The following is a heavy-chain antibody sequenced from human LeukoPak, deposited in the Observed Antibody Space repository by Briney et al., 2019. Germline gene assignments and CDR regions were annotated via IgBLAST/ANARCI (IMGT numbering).Heavy chain of an antibody. CDR1: GYSFTDYW. V-gene: IGHV5-51*01. J-gene: IGHJ4*02. D-gene: IGHD2-2*01. Sequence: GESLKISCKGSGYSFTDYWIGWVRQTPGQGLEWMGIIYPGDSDTRYNPSFQGQVTISADKSLSTAYLQWSTLKASDTAMYYCARRFSTFEFFDFWGQGTLVTVSS. CDR2: IYPGDSDT. CDR3: ARRFSTFEFFDF.